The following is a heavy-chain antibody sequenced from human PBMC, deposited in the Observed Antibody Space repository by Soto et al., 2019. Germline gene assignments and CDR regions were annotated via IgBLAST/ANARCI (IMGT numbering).Heavy chain of an antibody. CDR3: ARDLFEEARRGEYPFDI. CDR2: IKQDGSEK. J-gene: IGHJ3*02. V-gene: IGHV3-7*03. CDR1: AFTLSSYW. D-gene: IGHD3-16*01. Sequence: GGSLRLSCAASAFTLSSYWMSWGRQAPGKGLEWVANIKQDGSEKYYVDSVKGRFTISRDNAKNSLYLKMNSLRAEDTAVYYCARDLFEEARRGEYPFDIWVQGPMVTVSS.